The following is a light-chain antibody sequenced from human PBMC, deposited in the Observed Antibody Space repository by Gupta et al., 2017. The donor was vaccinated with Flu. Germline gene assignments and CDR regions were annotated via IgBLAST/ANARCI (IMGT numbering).Light chain of an antibody. J-gene: IGKJ5*01. CDR2: DAS. CDR3: QQRKNWHPIT. CDR1: QSVDIY. V-gene: IGKV3-11*01. Sequence: EIVLTQSPATLSLSPGERATLSCRASQSVDIYLAWYQHKPGQAPRLLIYDASNRATGIPARFSGSGSGTDFTLTISSREPEDSAVYYCQQRKNWHPITFGQGTRLEIK.